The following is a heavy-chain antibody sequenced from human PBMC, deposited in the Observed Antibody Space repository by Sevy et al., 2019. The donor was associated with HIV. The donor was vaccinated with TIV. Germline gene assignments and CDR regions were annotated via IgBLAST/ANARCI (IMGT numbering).Heavy chain of an antibody. CDR3: AAAREYYEDSSGYLDY. CDR1: GYTLTKLS. J-gene: IGHJ4*02. D-gene: IGHD3-22*01. Sequence: ASVKVSCKVSGYTLTKLSMHWVRQAPGKGLEWMGRFDPEDGETIFAQKFQGRVTMTEDTSTDTAYMELSSLGSEDTAVYCCAAAREYYEDSSGYLDYWGQGTLVTVSS. CDR2: FDPEDGET. V-gene: IGHV1-24*01.